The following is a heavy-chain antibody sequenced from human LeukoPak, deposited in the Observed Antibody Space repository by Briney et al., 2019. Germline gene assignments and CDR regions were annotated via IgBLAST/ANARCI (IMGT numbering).Heavy chain of an antibody. V-gene: IGHV3-23*01. CDR3: ARGALIPDF. J-gene: IGHJ4*02. CDR1: GFTFSNYA. Sequence: PGGSLRLSCAASGFTFSNYAMTWVRQAPGKGLAWVSSISKSDNSTYYADSVKGRFTISRDNSKNTVYLHMDSLRVEDTAIYYCARGALIPDFRGQGTLVTVSP. D-gene: IGHD2-21*01. CDR2: ISKSDNST.